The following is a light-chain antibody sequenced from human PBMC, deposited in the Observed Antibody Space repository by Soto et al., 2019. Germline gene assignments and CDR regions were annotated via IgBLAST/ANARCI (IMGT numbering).Light chain of an antibody. CDR3: SSYTSSSTTPYV. CDR2: EVI. V-gene: IGLV2-14*01. Sequence: QSALTQPASVSGSPGQSITISCTGTSSDIGAYNSVSWYRQHPGKAPKLMIYEVINRPSGVSNRFSGSKSGNTASLTISGLQAEDEADYYCSSYTSSSTTPYVFGPGTKLTVL. J-gene: IGLJ1*01. CDR1: SSDIGAYNS.